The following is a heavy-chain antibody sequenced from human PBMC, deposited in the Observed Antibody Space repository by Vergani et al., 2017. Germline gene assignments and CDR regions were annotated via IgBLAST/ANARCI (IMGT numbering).Heavy chain of an antibody. D-gene: IGHD2-21*02. Sequence: QVQLVESGGGVVQPGGSLRLACAASGFSFRSNGMHWVRQAPGKGLEWVAFIRYDGGKTYYVDSVKGRFTISRDNSKNTVVLQMNRLRAEDTAVYYCAKMGSVVVTEVAYYFDYWGQGTLVTVSS. CDR3: AKMGSVVVTEVAYYFDY. V-gene: IGHV3-30*02. J-gene: IGHJ4*02. CDR1: GFSFRSNG. CDR2: IRYDGGKT.